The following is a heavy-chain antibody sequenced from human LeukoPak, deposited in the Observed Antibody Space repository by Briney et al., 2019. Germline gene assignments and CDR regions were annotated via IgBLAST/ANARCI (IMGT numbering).Heavy chain of an antibody. J-gene: IGHJ3*02. CDR2: IYHSGST. V-gene: IGHV4-38-2*02. Sequence: KASETLSLTCTVSGYSISSGYYWGWIRQPPGKGLEWIGYIYHSGSTYYNPSLKSRVTISVDRSKNQFSLKLSSVTAADTAVYYCARDNCGGDCYRSDAFDIWGQGTMVTVSS. D-gene: IGHD2-21*01. CDR1: GYSISSGYY. CDR3: ARDNCGGDCYRSDAFDI.